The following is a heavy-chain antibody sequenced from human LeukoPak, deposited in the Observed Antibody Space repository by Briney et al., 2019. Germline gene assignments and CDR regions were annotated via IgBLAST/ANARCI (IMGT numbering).Heavy chain of an antibody. Sequence: GGSLRLSCAASGFTFSSYSMNWVRQAPGKGLEWVSSISSSSSYIYYADSVKGRFTISRDNAKNSLYLQMNSLRAEDTAVYYCARVDRSSLYGMDVWGQGTTVTVSS. D-gene: IGHD6-6*01. CDR3: ARVDRSSLYGMDV. CDR2: ISSSSSYI. V-gene: IGHV3-21*01. CDR1: GFTFSSYS. J-gene: IGHJ6*02.